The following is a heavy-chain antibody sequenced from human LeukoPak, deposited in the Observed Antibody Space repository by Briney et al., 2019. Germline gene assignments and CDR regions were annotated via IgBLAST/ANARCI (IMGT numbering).Heavy chain of an antibody. J-gene: IGHJ4*02. V-gene: IGHV3-48*03. CDR1: GFTFSSYE. CDR2: ISSSGSTI. D-gene: IGHD6-13*01. Sequence: GGSLRLSCAASGFTFSSYEMNWVRQAPGKGLEWVSYISSSGSTIYYADSVKGRFTISRDNAKNSLYLQMNSLRAEDTAVYYCARDAGIAAAGPSYDYWGQGTLVIVSS. CDR3: ARDAGIAAAGPSYDY.